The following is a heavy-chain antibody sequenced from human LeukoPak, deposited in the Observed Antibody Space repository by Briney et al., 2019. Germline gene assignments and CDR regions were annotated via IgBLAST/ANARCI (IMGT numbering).Heavy chain of an antibody. J-gene: IGHJ4*02. D-gene: IGHD3-10*01. V-gene: IGHV3-15*01. CDR1: GFTFSNAW. Sequence: GGSLRLSCAASGFTFSNAWMSWVRQAPGKGLEWVGRIKSKTDGGTTDYAAPVKGRFTISRDDSKNTLYLQVNSLKTEYTAVYYCTTTDYYGSGSYYDYWGQGTLVTVSS. CDR3: TTTDYYGSGSYYDY. CDR2: IKSKTDGGTT.